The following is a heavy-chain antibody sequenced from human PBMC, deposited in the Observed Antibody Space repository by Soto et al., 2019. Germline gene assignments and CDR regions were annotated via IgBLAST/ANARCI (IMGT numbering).Heavy chain of an antibody. V-gene: IGHV1-2*04. J-gene: IGHJ4*02. D-gene: IGHD6-19*01. Sequence: QVQLVQSGAEVKKPGASVKVSCKASGYTFTGYYMHWVRQAPGQGLEWMGWINPNSGGTNYAQKFQGWVTMTRDTSISTAYMGLSRLRSDDTAVYYCARAVRSSGWRILNFDYWGQGTLVTVSS. CDR1: GYTFTGYY. CDR2: INPNSGGT. CDR3: ARAVRSSGWRILNFDY.